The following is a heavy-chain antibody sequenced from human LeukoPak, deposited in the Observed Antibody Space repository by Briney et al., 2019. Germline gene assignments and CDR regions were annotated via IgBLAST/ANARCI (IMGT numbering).Heavy chain of an antibody. J-gene: IGHJ4*02. V-gene: IGHV1-18*01. CDR1: GYTFTSYG. CDR2: IIAYNGNT. D-gene: IGHD3-22*01. CDR3: ATVGYYYDTSGPFAY. Sequence: ASVKVSCKASGYTFTSYGISWVRQAPGQGLEWMGWIIAYNGNTNYAQKLQGRVTMTTDTSTSTAYLAMRSLRSDEPAVHYCATVGYYYDTSGPFAYWGTGTLVT.